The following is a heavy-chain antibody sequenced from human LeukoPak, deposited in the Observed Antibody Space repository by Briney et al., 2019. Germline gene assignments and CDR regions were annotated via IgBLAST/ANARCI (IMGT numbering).Heavy chain of an antibody. CDR2: IYPGDSDT. CDR3: ARLQPFLPIRYSSSAFDY. Sequence: GESLKISCKGSGYSFTSYWIGWVRQMPGKGLEWMGIIYPGDSDTRYSPSFQGQVTISADKSISTAYLQWSSLRASDTAMYYCARLQPFLPIRYSSSAFDYWGQGTLVTVSS. J-gene: IGHJ4*02. D-gene: IGHD6-6*01. V-gene: IGHV5-51*01. CDR1: GYSFTSYW.